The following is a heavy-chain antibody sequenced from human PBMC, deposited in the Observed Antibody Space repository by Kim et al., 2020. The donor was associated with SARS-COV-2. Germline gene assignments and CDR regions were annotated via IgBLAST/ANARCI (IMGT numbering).Heavy chain of an antibody. Sequence: GGSLRLSCAASGFTFSSYSMNWVRQAPGKGLEWVSSISSSSSYIYYADSVKGRFTISRDNAKNSLYLQMNSLRAEDTAVYYCARDSDIVVVPAAMAFDYWGQGTLVTVSS. CDR2: ISSSSSYI. CDR3: ARDSDIVVVPAAMAFDY. D-gene: IGHD2-2*01. CDR1: GFTFSSYS. V-gene: IGHV3-21*01. J-gene: IGHJ4*02.